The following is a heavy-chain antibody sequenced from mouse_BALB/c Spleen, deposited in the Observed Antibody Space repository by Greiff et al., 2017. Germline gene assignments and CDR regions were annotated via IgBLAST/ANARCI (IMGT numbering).Heavy chain of an antibody. Sequence: EVQGVESGGGLVQPGGSRKLSCAASGFTFSSFGMHWVRQAPEKGLEWVAYISSGSSTIYYADTVKGRFTISRDNPKNTLFLQMTSLRSEDTAMYYCARTAPITTVVAPRAMDYWGQGTSVTVSS. CDR1: GFTFSSFG. D-gene: IGHD1-1*01. CDR2: ISSGSSTI. V-gene: IGHV5-17*02. CDR3: ARTAPITTVVAPRAMDY. J-gene: IGHJ4*01.